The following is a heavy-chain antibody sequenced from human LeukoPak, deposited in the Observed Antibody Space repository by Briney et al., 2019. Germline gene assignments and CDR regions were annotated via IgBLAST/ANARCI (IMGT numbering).Heavy chain of an antibody. D-gene: IGHD1-1*01. CDR3: ASKLELDY. CDR2: ISSSNSTV. J-gene: IGHJ4*02. Sequence: GGSLRLSCAASGFTFSTYSMNWVRQAPGKGLEWVSYISSSNSTVHYADSAKGRFTISRDNAKNSLYLQMNSLRDEDTAVYYCASKLELDYWGQGTLVTVSS. V-gene: IGHV3-48*02. CDR1: GFTFSTYS.